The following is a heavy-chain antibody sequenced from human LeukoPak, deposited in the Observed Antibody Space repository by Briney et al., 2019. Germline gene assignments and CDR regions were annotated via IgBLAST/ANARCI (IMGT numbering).Heavy chain of an antibody. CDR2: INHSGST. CDR3: ARQTGSGLFILP. J-gene: IGHJ4*02. V-gene: IGHV4-34*01. CDR1: GGSFSGYY. D-gene: IGHD3/OR15-3a*01. Sequence: SETLSLTCAVYGGSFSGYYWSWIRQPPGKGLEWIGEINHSGSTNYNPSLKSRVTISVDTSKNQFSLKLSSVTAADTAVYYCARQTGSGLFILPGGQGTPVTVSS.